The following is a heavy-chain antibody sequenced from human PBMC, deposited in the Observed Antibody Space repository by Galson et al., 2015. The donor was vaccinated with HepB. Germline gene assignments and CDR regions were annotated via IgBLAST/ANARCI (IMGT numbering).Heavy chain of an antibody. D-gene: IGHD4-17*01. J-gene: IGHJ6*02. V-gene: IGHV3-21*01. Sequence: SLRLSCAASRFTFSNYWMHWVRQAPGKGLEWVSSISSSSSYIYYADSVKGRFTISRDNAKNSLYLQMNSLRAEDTAVYYCARDMTTALSYYYYYGMDVWGQGTTVTVSS. CDR2: ISSSSSYI. CDR3: ARDMTTALSYYYYYGMDV. CDR1: RFTFSNYW.